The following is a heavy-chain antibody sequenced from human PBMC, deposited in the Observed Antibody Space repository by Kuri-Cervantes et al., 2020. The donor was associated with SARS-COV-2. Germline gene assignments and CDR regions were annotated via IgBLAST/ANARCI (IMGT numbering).Heavy chain of an antibody. D-gene: IGHD3-3*01. CDR1: GFTFSSYA. CDR2: ISGSGGST. Sequence: GGSLRLSCAASGFTFSSYAMSWVRQAPGKGLEWVSAISGSGGSTYYADSVKGRFTISRDNSKNTLYLQMISLRAEDTAVYYCARAYDFWSGYYPHWGQGTLVTVSS. J-gene: IGHJ4*02. CDR3: ARAYDFWSGYYPH. V-gene: IGHV3-23*01.